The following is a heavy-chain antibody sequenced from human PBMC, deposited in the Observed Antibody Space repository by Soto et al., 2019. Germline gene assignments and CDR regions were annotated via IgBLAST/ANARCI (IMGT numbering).Heavy chain of an antibody. J-gene: IGHJ4*02. V-gene: IGHV3-48*01. Sequence: GGSLRLSCAASGFTFSDYSMNWVCQAPGKGLEWVSYIWGSSDFISYADSVKGRSTISRDNAKNTLYLQMNSLRAEDTAVYYCVRDHDYAFDHWGQGTLVTVSS. CDR2: IWGSSDFI. CDR3: VRDHDYAFDH. D-gene: IGHD2-2*01. CDR1: GFTFSDYS.